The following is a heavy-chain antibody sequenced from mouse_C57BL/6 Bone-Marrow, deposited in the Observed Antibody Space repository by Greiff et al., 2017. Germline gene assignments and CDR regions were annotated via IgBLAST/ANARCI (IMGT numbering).Heavy chain of an antibody. Sequence: QVQLQQSGAELARPGASVKLSCKASGYTFTSYGISWVKQRTGQGLEWIGEIYPRSGNTYYNEKFKGKATLTADKSSSTAYMELRSLTSEDSAVYFCARDNCDVYYYAMDYWGQGTSVTVSA. J-gene: IGHJ4*01. V-gene: IGHV1-81*01. CDR3: ARDNCDVYYYAMDY. CDR2: IYPRSGNT. CDR1: GYTFTSYG.